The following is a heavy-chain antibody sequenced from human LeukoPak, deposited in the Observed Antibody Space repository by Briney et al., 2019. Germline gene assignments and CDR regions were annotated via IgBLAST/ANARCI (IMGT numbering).Heavy chain of an antibody. J-gene: IGHJ4*02. CDR2: IRGSGGST. D-gene: IGHD4-17*01. CDR1: GFTFSSYA. CDR3: AKDETTVTTPGDY. Sequence: GGSLRLSCAASGFTFSSYAMSWVRQAPGKGLEWVSAIRGSGGSTYYADSVKGRFPISKDNSKNTLYLQMNSLRAEDTAVYYCAKDETTVTTPGDYWGQGTLVTVSS. V-gene: IGHV3-23*01.